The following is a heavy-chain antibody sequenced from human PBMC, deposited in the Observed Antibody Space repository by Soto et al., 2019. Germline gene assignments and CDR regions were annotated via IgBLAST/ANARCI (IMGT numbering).Heavy chain of an antibody. V-gene: IGHV1-18*04. Sequence: ASVKVSCKASGYRFNNYGFTWVRQAPGQGLEWMGWISAYKDYSKYAEKFQDRLTMTTDTSTNTAYMQLSSLRSDDTAVYYCATTIVGGSVDYDFGSAYPTHDYYPMDVWGQGTTVTVSS. CDR2: ISAYKDYS. D-gene: IGHD3-3*01. CDR1: GYRFNNYG. CDR3: ATTIVGGSVDYDFGSAYPTHDYYPMDV. J-gene: IGHJ6*02.